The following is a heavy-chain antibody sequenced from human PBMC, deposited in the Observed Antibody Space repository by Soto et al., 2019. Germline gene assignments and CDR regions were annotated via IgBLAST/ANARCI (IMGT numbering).Heavy chain of an antibody. V-gene: IGHV1-3*04. Sequence: ASVKVSCKASGYTFTSYAMHWVRQAPGQRLEWMGWINTGNGDTKYSQKFQGRVTITRDTSASTAYMDLSSLRSEDTAVYYCARARGYSYGQVDSWGQGTLVTVSS. J-gene: IGHJ4*02. CDR3: ARARGYSYGQVDS. CDR2: INTGNGDT. D-gene: IGHD5-18*01. CDR1: GYTFTSYA.